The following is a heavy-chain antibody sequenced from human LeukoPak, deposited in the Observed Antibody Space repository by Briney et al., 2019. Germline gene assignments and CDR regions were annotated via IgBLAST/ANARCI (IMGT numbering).Heavy chain of an antibody. CDR1: GGSISGYY. Sequence: SETLSLTCTVSGGSISGYYWSWIRQPPGKGLEWIGEINHSGSTNYNPSLKSRVTISVDTSKNQFSLKLSSVTAADTAVYYCARNYDSSGYYKTDAFDIWGQGTMVTVSS. D-gene: IGHD3-22*01. V-gene: IGHV4-34*01. CDR3: ARNYDSSGYYKTDAFDI. J-gene: IGHJ3*02. CDR2: INHSGST.